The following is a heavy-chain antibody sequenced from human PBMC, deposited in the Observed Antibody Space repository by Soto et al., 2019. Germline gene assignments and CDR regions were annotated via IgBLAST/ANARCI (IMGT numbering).Heavy chain of an antibody. D-gene: IGHD2-15*01. Sequence: SETLSLTCAVYGGSFSGYYWSWIRHPPGKGLEWIGEINHSGSTNYNPSLKSRVTISVDTSKNQFSVKLSSVTAAATAVYYCARGARGGYYYYYGMDVWGQGTTVTVSS. CDR3: ARGARGGYYYYYGMDV. CDR1: GGSFSGYY. V-gene: IGHV4-34*01. J-gene: IGHJ6*02. CDR2: INHSGST.